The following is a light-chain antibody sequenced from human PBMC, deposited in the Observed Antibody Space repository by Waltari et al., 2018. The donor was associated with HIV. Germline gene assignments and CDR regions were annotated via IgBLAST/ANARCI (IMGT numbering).Light chain of an antibody. CDR2: EVS. CDR3: SSYTSSITVV. V-gene: IGLV2-14*01. J-gene: IGLJ2*01. CDR1: SSDIGIYNY. Sequence: SALTQPASASGSPGQSITISCTGTSSDIGIYNYVSWYQQHPGKAPKLMIYEVSNRPSGVSNRFSGSKSGNTASLTISGLQAEDEADYYCSSYTSSITVVFGGGTKLTVL.